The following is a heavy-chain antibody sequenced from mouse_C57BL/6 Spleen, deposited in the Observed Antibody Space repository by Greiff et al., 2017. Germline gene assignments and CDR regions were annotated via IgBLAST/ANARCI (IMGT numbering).Heavy chain of an antibody. J-gene: IGHJ2*01. V-gene: IGHV1-59*01. Sequence: QVQLQQSGAELVRPGTSVKLSCKASGYTFTSYWMHWVKQRPGQGLEWIGVIDPSDSYTNYNQKFKGKATLTVDTSSSTAYMQLSSLTSEDSAVYYCARREGRGYFDYWGQGTTLTVSS. CDR2: IDPSDSYT. CDR3: ARREGRGYFDY. CDR1: GYTFTSYW.